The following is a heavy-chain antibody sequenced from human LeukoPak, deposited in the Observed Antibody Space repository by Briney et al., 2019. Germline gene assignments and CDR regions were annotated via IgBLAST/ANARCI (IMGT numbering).Heavy chain of an antibody. CDR2: IRSKAYGGTT. V-gene: IGHV3-49*03. J-gene: IGHJ4*02. CDR1: GFTFSRYG. CDR3: TRDQTPYY. Sequence: GGSLRLSCEASGFTFSRYGMHWIRQAPGKGLEWVGFIRSKAYGGTTEYAASVKGRFTISRDDSKSIAYLQMNSLKTEDTAVYYCTRDQTPYYWGQGTLVTVSS.